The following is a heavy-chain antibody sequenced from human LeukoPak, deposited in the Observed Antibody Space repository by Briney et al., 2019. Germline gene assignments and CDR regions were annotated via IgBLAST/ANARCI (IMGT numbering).Heavy chain of an antibody. J-gene: IGHJ4*02. CDR1: GGSISSGDYY. V-gene: IGHV4-30-4*01. D-gene: IGHD6-13*01. Sequence: SETLSLTCTVSGGSISSGDYYWSWIRQPPGKGLEWIGYIYYSGSTYYNPSLKSRVTISVDTSKNQFSLKLSSVTAADTAVYYCARDSIAAAGNDYWGQGTLVTVSS. CDR3: ARDSIAAAGNDY. CDR2: IYYSGST.